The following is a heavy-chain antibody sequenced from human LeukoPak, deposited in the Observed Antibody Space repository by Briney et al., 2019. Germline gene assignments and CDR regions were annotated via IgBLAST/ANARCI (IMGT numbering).Heavy chain of an antibody. CDR3: AKDGAPNAGYMDV. J-gene: IGHJ6*03. V-gene: IGHV3-23*01. CDR1: GFTFNSYT. D-gene: IGHD3-10*01. Sequence: GGSLRLSCAASGFTFNSYTMSWVRLAPGKGLEWVSSVGGAGADTWYADSVKGRFTISRDDSKNTLYLQMDSPRAEDTALYYCAKDGAPNAGYMDVWGKGTTVTVSS. CDR2: VGGAGADT.